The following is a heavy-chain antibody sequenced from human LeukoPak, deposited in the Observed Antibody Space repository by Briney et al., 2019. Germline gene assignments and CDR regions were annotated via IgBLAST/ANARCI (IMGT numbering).Heavy chain of an antibody. D-gene: IGHD3-3*01. V-gene: IGHV4-59*01. CDR2: IYYSGST. J-gene: IGHJ4*02. CDR1: GGSISGYY. CDR3: ARSPPYYDFWSGLLGFDY. Sequence: SETLSLTCTVSGGSISGYYWSWIRQPPGKGLEWIGYIYYSGSTNYNPSLKSRVTISVDTSKNQFSLKLSSVTAADTAVYYCARSPPYYDFWSGLLGFDYWGQGTLVTVSS.